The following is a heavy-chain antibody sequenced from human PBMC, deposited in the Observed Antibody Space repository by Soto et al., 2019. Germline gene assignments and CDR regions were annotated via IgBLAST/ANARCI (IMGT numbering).Heavy chain of an antibody. Sequence: ASVKVSCKASGYTFTDYYMEWVRQAPGQGLEWMGWINLNSGDTNFAQQFQGRVTMTRDTSITTAYMDLTRLRSDDTAVYYCARSRPPFNWFDLWGQGTLVTVSS. CDR3: ARSRPPFNWFDL. D-gene: IGHD6-6*01. CDR1: GYTFTDYY. V-gene: IGHV1-2*02. J-gene: IGHJ5*02. CDR2: INLNSGDT.